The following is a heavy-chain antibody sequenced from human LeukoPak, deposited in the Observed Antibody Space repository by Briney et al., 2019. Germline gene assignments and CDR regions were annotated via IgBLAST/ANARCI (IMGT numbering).Heavy chain of an antibody. CDR3: ARDTYNWNYLDS. Sequence: GGSLRLSCAASGFTFSDYYMSWIRQAPGKGLEWVSYISSSGSTIYYADSVNGRFTISTDNAKNSLYLQMNSLRAEDTAVYYCARDTYNWNYLDSWGQGTLVTVSS. J-gene: IGHJ4*02. CDR2: ISSSGSTI. D-gene: IGHD1-20*01. CDR1: GFTFSDYY. V-gene: IGHV3-11*01.